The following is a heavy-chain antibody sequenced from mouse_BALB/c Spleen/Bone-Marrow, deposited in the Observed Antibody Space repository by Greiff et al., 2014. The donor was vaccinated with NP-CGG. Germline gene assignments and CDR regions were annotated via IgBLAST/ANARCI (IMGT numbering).Heavy chain of an antibody. CDR3: AGDMGGILFDS. CDR2: IRNKANGYTT. D-gene: IGHD4-1*01. J-gene: IGHJ2*01. Sequence: EVMLVESGGGLVQPGGSLRLSCATSGFTLTDYYMNWVRQPPGEALEWSAFIRNKANGYTTEYSASVKGRFTISRDNSQSILYLHMNTLRAEDSATYYCAGDMGGILFDSWGQGTTLTVSS. CDR1: GFTLTDYY. V-gene: IGHV7-3*02.